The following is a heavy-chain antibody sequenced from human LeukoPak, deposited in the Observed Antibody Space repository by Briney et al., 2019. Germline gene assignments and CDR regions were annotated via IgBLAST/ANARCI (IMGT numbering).Heavy chain of an antibody. J-gene: IGHJ4*02. D-gene: IGHD3-22*01. V-gene: IGHV1-2*02. Sequence: ASVKVSCKASGYTFTGYYMHWVRQAPGQGLEWMGWINPNSGGTNYAQKFQGRVTMTRDTSISTACMELSRLRSDDTAVYYCARDSQYYYDSSGYYYDYWGQGTLVTVSS. CDR3: ARDSQYYYDSSGYYYDY. CDR2: INPNSGGT. CDR1: GYTFTGYY.